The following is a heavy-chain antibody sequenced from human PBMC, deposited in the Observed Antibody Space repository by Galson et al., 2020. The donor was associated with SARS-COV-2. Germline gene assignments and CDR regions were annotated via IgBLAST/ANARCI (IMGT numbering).Heavy chain of an antibody. CDR2: VYGGDSDV. Sequence: KIGESLKISCQGSGYSFANYWIGWVRQMPGKGLEWMGLVYGGDSDVIYSPAFQGQVTISAAKSSNTAFLQWTSLKVSDTARYFCSRHIEATNWQKYMGFWGQWTAVTVS. CDR1: GYSFANYW. D-gene: IGHD1-1*01. V-gene: IGHV5-51*01. J-gene: IGHJ6*02. CDR3: SRHIEATNWQKYMGF.